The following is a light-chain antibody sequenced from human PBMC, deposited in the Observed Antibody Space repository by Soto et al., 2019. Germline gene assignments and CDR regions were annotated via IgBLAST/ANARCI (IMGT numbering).Light chain of an antibody. J-gene: IGLJ3*02. CDR1: SSDVGGYNY. CDR2: DVS. Sequence: QSALTQPRSVSGSPGQSVTISCTGTSSDVGGYNYVSWYQQHPGKAPKFMIYDVSKRPSGVPDRFSGSKSGNTASLTISGLQAEDEADYYCFSYAGSPGVFGGGTKLTVL. V-gene: IGLV2-11*01. CDR3: FSYAGSPGV.